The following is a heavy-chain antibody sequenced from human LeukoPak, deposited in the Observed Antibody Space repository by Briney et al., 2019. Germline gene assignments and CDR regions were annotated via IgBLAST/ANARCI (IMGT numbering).Heavy chain of an antibody. CDR3: ARVAYYYYYYMDV. CDR1: GGSISSGSYY. Sequence: SETLSLTCTVSGGSISSGSYYWSWIRQPAGKGLEWIGRIYTSGSTNYNPSLKSRVTISVDTSKNQFSLKLSSVPAADTAVYYCARVAYYYYYYMDVWGKGTTVTVSS. J-gene: IGHJ6*03. V-gene: IGHV4-61*02. CDR2: IYTSGST.